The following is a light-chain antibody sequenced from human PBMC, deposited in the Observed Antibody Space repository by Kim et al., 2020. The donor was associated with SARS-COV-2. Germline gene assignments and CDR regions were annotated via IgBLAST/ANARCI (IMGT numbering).Light chain of an antibody. Sequence: SASVGYRGTITCRASQSVSSWLSWYQQKPGKAPKLLIYDASSLESGVPSRFSGSGSGTEFTLTITNLQPDDLATYYCQQYNTYPRTYGQGTKLEI. J-gene: IGKJ2*01. CDR3: QQYNTYPRT. V-gene: IGKV1-5*01. CDR1: QSVSSW. CDR2: DAS.